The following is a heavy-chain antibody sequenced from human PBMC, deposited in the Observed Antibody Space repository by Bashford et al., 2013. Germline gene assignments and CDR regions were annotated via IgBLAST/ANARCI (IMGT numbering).Heavy chain of an antibody. J-gene: IGHJ6*02. Sequence: SETLSLTCTVSGGSISSYYWSWIRQPPGKGLEWIGYIYYSGSTNYNPSLKSRVTISVDTSKNQFSLKLSSVTAADTAVYYCARMPDSYGYPLYYYGMDVWGQGTTVTVSS. CDR2: IYYSGST. V-gene: IGHV4-59*01. CDR3: ARMPDSYGYPLYYYGMDV. D-gene: IGHD5-18*01. CDR1: GGSISSYY.